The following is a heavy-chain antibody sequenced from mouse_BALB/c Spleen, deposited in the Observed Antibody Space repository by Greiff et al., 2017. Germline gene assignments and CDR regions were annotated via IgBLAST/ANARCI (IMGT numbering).Heavy chain of an antibody. CDR2: IWAGGST. V-gene: IGHV2-9*02. CDR1: GFSLTSYG. D-gene: IGHD2-4*01. J-gene: IGHJ3*01. CDR3: ARDDSRFAY. Sequence: VQLQQSGPGLVAPSQSLSITCTVSGFSLTSYGVHWVRQPPGKGLEWLGVIWAGGSTNYNSALMSRLSISKDNSKSQVFLKMNSLQTDDTAMYYCARDDSRFAYWGQGTLVTVSA.